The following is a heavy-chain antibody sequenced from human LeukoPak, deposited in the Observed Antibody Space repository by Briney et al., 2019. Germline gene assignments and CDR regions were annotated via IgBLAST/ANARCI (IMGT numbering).Heavy chain of an antibody. J-gene: IGHJ4*02. CDR1: GFTFSSYS. CDR2: ISSSSSYI. V-gene: IGHV3-21*01. CDR3: ARDLEIAAAGHY. D-gene: IGHD6-13*01. Sequence: KTGGSLRFSCAASGFTFSSYSMNWVRQAPGKGLEWVSSISSSSSYIYYADSVKGRFTVSRDNAKNSLYLQMNSLRAEDTAVYYCARDLEIAAAGHYWGQGTLVTVSS.